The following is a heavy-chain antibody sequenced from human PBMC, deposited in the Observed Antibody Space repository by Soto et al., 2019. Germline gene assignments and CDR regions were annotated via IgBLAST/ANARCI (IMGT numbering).Heavy chain of an antibody. Sequence: GGSLRLSCAASGFTFSSYGMHWVRQAPGKGLEWVAVISYDGSNKYYADSVKGRFTISRENSKNTLYLQMNSLRAEDTAVYYCAKDLFEATDTSIAVAGTSSAPNFDYWGQGTLVTVSS. CDR2: ISYDGSNK. CDR1: GFTFSSYG. D-gene: IGHD6-19*01. V-gene: IGHV3-30*18. J-gene: IGHJ4*02. CDR3: AKDLFEATDTSIAVAGTSSAPNFDY.